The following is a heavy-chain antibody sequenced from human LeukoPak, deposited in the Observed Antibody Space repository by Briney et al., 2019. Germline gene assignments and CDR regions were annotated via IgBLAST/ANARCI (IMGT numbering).Heavy chain of an antibody. V-gene: IGHV3-48*01. CDR2: ISSSSSTI. J-gene: IGHJ4*02. Sequence: GGSLRLSCAASGFTFSSYGMTWVRQAPGKGLEWVSYISSSSSTIYYADSVKGRFTISRDNAKNSLYLQLNSLRAEDTAVYYCARAMNYWGQGTLVTVSS. CDR3: ARAMNY. CDR1: GFTFSSYG.